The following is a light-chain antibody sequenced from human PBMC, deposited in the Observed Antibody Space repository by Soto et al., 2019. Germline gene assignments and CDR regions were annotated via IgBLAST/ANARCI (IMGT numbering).Light chain of an antibody. V-gene: IGKV3-11*01. CDR3: QQRSNWPSIT. J-gene: IGKJ5*01. CDR1: QSVNSK. CDR2: DAS. Sequence: EIVMTHSPATLSVSPGERATLSCRASQSVNSKLSWYQQKPGQAPRLLIYDASNRATGIPARFSGSGSGTDFTLTISSLEPEDFAVYYCQQRSNWPSITFGLGTRLEIK.